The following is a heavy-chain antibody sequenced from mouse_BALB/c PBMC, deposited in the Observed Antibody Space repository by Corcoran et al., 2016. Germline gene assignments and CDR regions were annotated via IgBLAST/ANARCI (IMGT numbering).Heavy chain of an antibody. CDR2: IDPANGNT. V-gene: IGHV14-3*02. Sequence: EAQLQQSGAELVKPGASVKLSCTASGFNIKDTYMHWVKQRPENGLEWIGRIDPANGNTKYDPKFQDKATITADTSSNTAYLELSSLTSEDTAVYYCANWDWYCDVWGAGTTVTVSS. D-gene: IGHD4-1*01. CDR3: ANWDWYCDV. J-gene: IGHJ1*01. CDR1: GFNIKDTY.